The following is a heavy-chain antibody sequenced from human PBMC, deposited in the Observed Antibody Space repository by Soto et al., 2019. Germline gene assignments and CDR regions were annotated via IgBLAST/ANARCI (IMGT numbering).Heavy chain of an antibody. CDR3: ARDKGVTPFDP. V-gene: IGHV3-33*01. J-gene: IGHJ5*02. Sequence: QVQLVESGGGVVQPGRSLRLSCAASGFTFSSYGMHWVRQAPGKGLEWVAVIWYDGSNKYYADSVKGRFTISRDNSKNTLYLQMNSLRAEDTAVYYCARDKGVTPFDPWGQGTLVTVSS. CDR1: GFTFSSYG. D-gene: IGHD2-8*01. CDR2: IWYDGSNK.